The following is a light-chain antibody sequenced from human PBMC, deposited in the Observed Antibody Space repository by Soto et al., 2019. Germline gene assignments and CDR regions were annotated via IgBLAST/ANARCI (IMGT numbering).Light chain of an antibody. Sequence: VVMTQSPATLSVSPGERATLSCRASQSVGTRLARYQHKTGQAPSLLMSCASSRATGIPHRFSGRGSETEFTLTISGRQSEDAGVYYYRQHYAWPWTFGQGTKVDIK. CDR2: CAS. J-gene: IGKJ1*01. V-gene: IGKV3D-15*01. CDR1: QSVGTR. CDR3: RQHYAWPWT.